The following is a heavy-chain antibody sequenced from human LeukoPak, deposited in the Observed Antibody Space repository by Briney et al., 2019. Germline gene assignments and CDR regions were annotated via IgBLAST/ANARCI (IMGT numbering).Heavy chain of an antibody. CDR3: AREGVEMATIRLLVSNY. V-gene: IGHV4-38-2*02. CDR2: VYHSGST. CDR1: GYSISSGYY. D-gene: IGHD5-24*01. Sequence: SETLSLTCTVSGYSISSGYYWGWIRQPPGKGLEWIGSVYHSGSTYYNPSLKSRVTISVDTSKTQFSLKLSSVTAADTAVYYCAREGVEMATIRLLVSNYWGQGTLVTVSS. J-gene: IGHJ4*02.